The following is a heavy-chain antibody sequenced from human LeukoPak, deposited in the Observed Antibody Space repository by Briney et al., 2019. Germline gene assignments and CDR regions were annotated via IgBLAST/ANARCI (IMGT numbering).Heavy chain of an antibody. CDR2: INHSGST. CDR3: ARGKRLRYYYDSSGQRGAFDI. V-gene: IGHV4-34*01. J-gene: IGHJ3*02. Sequence: PSETLSLTCAVYGGSFSGYYWSWIRQPPGKGLEWIGEINHSGSTNYNPSLKSRVTISVDTSKNQFSLKLSSVTAADTAVYYCARGKRLRYYYDSSGQRGAFDIWGQGTMVTVSS. D-gene: IGHD3-22*01. CDR1: GGSFSGYY.